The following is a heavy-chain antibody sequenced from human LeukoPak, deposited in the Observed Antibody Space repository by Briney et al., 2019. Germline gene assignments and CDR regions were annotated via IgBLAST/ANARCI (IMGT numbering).Heavy chain of an antibody. J-gene: IGHJ6*03. Sequence: SQTLSLTCAISGDSVSSNSAAWNWIRQSPSRGLEWLGRTYYRSKLYNDYAVSVKSRITINPDTSKNQFSLQLNSVTPEDTAVYYCARVGIAAAGTSSYYYYYYMDVWGKGTTVTISS. CDR1: GDSVSSNSAA. CDR2: TYYRSKLYN. V-gene: IGHV6-1*01. D-gene: IGHD6-13*01. CDR3: ARVGIAAAGTSSYYYYYYMDV.